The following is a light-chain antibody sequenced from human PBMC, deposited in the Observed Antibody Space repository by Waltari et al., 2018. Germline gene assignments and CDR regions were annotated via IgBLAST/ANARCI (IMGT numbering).Light chain of an antibody. Sequence: EVVMTQSPLPLPVTLGQPASISCRPSQILVYADGNTYLNWFHQRPGQSPRRLIYRVSVRDSGVPDRFSGSGSGTDFTLMISRLEAEDVGVYYCRQGTHGPDTFGQGTKRESK. CDR2: RVS. CDR3: RQGTHGPDT. J-gene: IGKJ2*01. CDR1: QILVYADGNTY. V-gene: IGKV2-30*01.